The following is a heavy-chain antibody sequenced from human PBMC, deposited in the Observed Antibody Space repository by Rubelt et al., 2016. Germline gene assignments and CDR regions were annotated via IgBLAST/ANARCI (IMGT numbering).Heavy chain of an antibody. CDR3: ARSTVTTATAPNWFDP. Sequence: IGYISYSGSTNYNPSLKSRVTISVDTSKNQFSLKLSSVTAADTAVYYCARSTVTTATAPNWFDPWGQGTLVTVSS. J-gene: IGHJ5*02. V-gene: IGHV4-59*12. D-gene: IGHD4-17*01. CDR2: ISYSGST.